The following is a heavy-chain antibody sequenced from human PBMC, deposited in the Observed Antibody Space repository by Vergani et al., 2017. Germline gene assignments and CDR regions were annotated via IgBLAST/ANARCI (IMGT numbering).Heavy chain of an antibody. J-gene: IGHJ4*02. CDR2: INPNSGGT. CDR1: GYTFTGYF. CDR3: ARDLAYCHEGSCAL. Sequence: QVQLVQSGAEVKKPGASVKVSCKASGYTFTGYFMHWVRQAPGQGLEWMGWINPNSGGTNYAQKFQGRVTMTRDTSISTAYMELSRLRSDDTAVYYCARDLAYCHEGSCALWGQGSVVTVSS. V-gene: IGHV1-2*02. D-gene: IGHD2-15*01.